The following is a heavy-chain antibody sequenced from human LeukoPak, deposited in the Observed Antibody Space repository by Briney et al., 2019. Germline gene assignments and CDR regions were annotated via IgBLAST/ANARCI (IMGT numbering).Heavy chain of an antibody. CDR2: INHSGVT. D-gene: IGHD6-19*01. Sequence: PSETLSLTCAVFGGSFSGYYWSWIRQPPGKGLEWIGEINHSGVTNYNTSLKSRVSISVDTSKNQFSLKLRSVTAADTAVYYCARGLLKGIPVAGTPWGQGTPVGVSS. CDR3: ARGLLKGIPVAGTP. V-gene: IGHV4-34*01. J-gene: IGHJ5*02. CDR1: GGSFSGYY.